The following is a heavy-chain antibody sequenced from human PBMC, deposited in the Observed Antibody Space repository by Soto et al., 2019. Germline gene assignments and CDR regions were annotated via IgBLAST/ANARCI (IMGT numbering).Heavy chain of an antibody. CDR1: RFTFSSYE. V-gene: IGHV3-48*03. Sequence: GGSLRLSCAVSRFTFSSYEMNWVRQAPGKGLEWVSYISSSGSVIYYADSVKGRFTISRDNAKNSLSLQMNSLRAEDTAVYYCARGYCGGDCYPDYWGQGTLVTVSS. CDR2: ISSSGSVI. CDR3: ARGYCGGDCYPDY. D-gene: IGHD2-21*02. J-gene: IGHJ4*02.